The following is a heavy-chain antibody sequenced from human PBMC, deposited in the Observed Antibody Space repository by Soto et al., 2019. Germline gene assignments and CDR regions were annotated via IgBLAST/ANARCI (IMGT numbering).Heavy chain of an antibody. CDR1: GGSISNSLNY. CDR2: IYYTGNI. J-gene: IGHJ5*02. Sequence: QLQLQESSPGLVKPSETLSLTCSVSGGSISNSLNYWGWIRQPPGKGLEWIGTIYYTGNIYYNPSLKSRVTISIDTFRNQFSLRLSSVTAADTAVYYCARQGRCSISSCYEVGSPYNYFNPWGQGTLVTVST. CDR3: ARQGRCSISSCYEVGSPYNYFNP. V-gene: IGHV4-39*01. D-gene: IGHD2-2*01.